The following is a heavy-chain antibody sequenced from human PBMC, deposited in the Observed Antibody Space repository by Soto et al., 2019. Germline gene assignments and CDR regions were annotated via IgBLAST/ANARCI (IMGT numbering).Heavy chain of an antibody. J-gene: IGHJ4*02. CDR3: ARDFWSGYFL. Sequence: PSETLSLTCTVSGGSISSGGYYWSWIRQHPGKGLEWIGYIYYSGSTYYNPSLKSRVTISVDTSKNQFSLKLSSVTAADTAVYYCARDFWSGYFLWGQGTLVTVSS. D-gene: IGHD3-3*01. V-gene: IGHV4-31*03. CDR1: GGSISSGGYY. CDR2: IYYSGST.